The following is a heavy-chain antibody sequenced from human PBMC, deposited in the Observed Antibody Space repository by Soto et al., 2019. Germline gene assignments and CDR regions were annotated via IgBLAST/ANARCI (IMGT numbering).Heavy chain of an antibody. J-gene: IGHJ5*02. Sequence: PSETLSLTCTVSGGSISSGGYYWSWIRQHPGKGLEWIGYIYYSGSTYYNPSLKSRVTISVDTSKNQFSLKLSSVTAADTAVYYCARSEAITMIVVVTPGWFDPWGQGTLVTVS. CDR3: ARSEAITMIVVVTPGWFDP. V-gene: IGHV4-31*03. CDR1: GGSISSGGYY. D-gene: IGHD3-22*01. CDR2: IYYSGST.